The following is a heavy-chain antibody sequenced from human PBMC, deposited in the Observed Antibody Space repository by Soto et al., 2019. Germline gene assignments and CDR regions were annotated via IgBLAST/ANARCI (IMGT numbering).Heavy chain of an antibody. CDR1: GYSFTSYW. CDR2: IYPGDSDA. CDR3: ARDPGHYYYYGMDV. Sequence: ESLKISCKGSGYSFTSYWIGWVRQMPGKGLEWMGGIYPGDSDARYSPSFPGLFPLSSDYAKNFMELQMNSLRAEDTALYYRARDPGHYYYYGMDVWGQGITVTVSS. J-gene: IGHJ6*02. V-gene: IGHV5-51*01.